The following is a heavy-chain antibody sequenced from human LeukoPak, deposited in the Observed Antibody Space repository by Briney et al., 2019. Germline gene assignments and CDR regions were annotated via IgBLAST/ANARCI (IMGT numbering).Heavy chain of an antibody. CDR1: GYTFTGYY. J-gene: IGHJ4*02. Sequence: GASVKVSCKASGYTFTGYYMHWVRQAPGQGLEWMGWINPNSGGTNYAQKFQGRVTMTRDTSISTAYMDLSRLTSDDTAVYFCASDIAASGSFDYWGLGTLVTVSS. CDR3: ASDIAASGSFDY. D-gene: IGHD6-13*01. CDR2: INPNSGGT. V-gene: IGHV1-2*02.